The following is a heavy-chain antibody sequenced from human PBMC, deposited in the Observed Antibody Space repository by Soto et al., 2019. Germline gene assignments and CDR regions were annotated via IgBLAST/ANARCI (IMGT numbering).Heavy chain of an antibody. J-gene: IGHJ5*02. V-gene: IGHV4-30-4*01. CDR1: GASVTSPEHY. CDR3: ARGLDCLSGDCFPNWFDP. Sequence: SETLSLTCSVSGASVTSPEHYWTWIRQSPGKGLEWIGYIYYGGSTVYNPSLKGRSTVSLDTSKNQFSLSLTSVTAAETAVYFCARGLDCLSGDCFPNWFDPWGQGTRCTVAS. D-gene: IGHD2-21*02. CDR2: IYYGGST.